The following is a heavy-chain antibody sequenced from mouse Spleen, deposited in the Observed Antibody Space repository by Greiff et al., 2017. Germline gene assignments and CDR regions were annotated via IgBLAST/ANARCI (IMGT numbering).Heavy chain of an antibody. CDR2: INPSSGYT. D-gene: IGHD2-12*01. J-gene: IGHJ1*01. V-gene: IGHV1-4*01. Sequence: QVQLKQSGAELARPGASVKMSCKASGYTFTSYTMHWVKQRPGQGLEWIGYINPSSGYTKYNQKFKDKATLTADKSSSTAYMQLSSLTSEDSAVYYCARTYYNGYFDVWGAGTTVTVSS. CDR3: ARTYYNGYFDV. CDR1: GYTFTSYT.